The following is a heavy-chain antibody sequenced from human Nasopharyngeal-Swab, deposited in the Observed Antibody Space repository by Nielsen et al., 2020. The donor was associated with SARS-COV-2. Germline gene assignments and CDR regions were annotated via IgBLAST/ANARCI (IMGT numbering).Heavy chain of an antibody. CDR2: IYYSGST. CDR3: ARGLYGDYQGFDY. D-gene: IGHD4-17*01. J-gene: IGHJ4*02. V-gene: IGHV4-39*07. Sequence: WIRQPPGKGLEWIGSIYYSGSTYYNPSLKSRVTMAVDTSKNQFSLRLSSVTAADTAVYYCARGLYGDYQGFDYWGQGTLVRLL.